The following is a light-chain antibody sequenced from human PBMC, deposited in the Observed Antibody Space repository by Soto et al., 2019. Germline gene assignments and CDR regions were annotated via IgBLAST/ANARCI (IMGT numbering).Light chain of an antibody. CDR2: DAS. CDR3: QQRSNWPLT. Sequence: EIVLTQSPATLSLSPGKRAPLSCRASQRVTTTLAWNQQKPGQAPRLPIYDASNRATGIPARFSGSGSGTDFTLTISSLEPEDFAVYYCQQRSNWPLTFGGGTKVEIK. J-gene: IGKJ4*01. V-gene: IGKV3-11*01. CDR1: QRVTTT.